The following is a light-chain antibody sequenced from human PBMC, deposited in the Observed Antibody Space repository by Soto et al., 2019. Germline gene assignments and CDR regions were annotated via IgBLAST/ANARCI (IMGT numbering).Light chain of an antibody. CDR2: EGS. CDR3: CSYAGSSTL. CDR1: SSDVGSYNL. J-gene: IGLJ2*01. V-gene: IGLV2-23*01. Sequence: QSVLTQPASVSGSPGQSITISCTGTSSDVGSYNLVSWYQQELGKAPKLMIYEGSKRPSGVSNRFSGSKSGNTASLTISGLQAEDEADYYCCSYAGSSTLFGGGTQLTVL.